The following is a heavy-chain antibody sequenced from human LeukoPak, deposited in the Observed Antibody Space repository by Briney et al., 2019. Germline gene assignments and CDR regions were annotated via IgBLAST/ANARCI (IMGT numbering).Heavy chain of an antibody. J-gene: IGHJ5*02. CDR1: GYTYANYD. CDR2: MNPHSGNT. Sequence: ASVKVSCKASGYTYANYDINWVRQASGQGLEWMGWMNPHSGNTGYAQNLQGRVTMTRNTSISTAYMELRSLRSEDTAVYYCARLSSHYGDYKVDPWGQGTLVTVSS. D-gene: IGHD4-17*01. CDR3: ARLSSHYGDYKVDP. V-gene: IGHV1-8*01.